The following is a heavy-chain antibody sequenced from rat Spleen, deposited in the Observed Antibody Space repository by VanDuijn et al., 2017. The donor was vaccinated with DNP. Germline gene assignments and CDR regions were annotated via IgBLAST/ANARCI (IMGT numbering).Heavy chain of an antibody. CDR3: ARWSRYFDY. V-gene: IGHV3-1*01. CDR1: GFSITRSY. CDR2: ISYSGIT. Sequence: EVQLQESGPGLVKPSQSLSLTCSVTGFSITRSYRWNWIRKFPGNKMEWMAYISYSGITGFNPSLKSRISITRDTSKNQFFLQLNSVTTEDTAIYYCARWSRYFDYWGQGVMVTVSS. J-gene: IGHJ2*01.